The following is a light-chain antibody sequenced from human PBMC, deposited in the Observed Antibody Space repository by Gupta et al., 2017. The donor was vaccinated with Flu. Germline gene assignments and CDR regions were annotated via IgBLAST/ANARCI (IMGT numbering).Light chain of an antibody. Sequence: QSVLTQPPSASGTPGQRVTISCSGSSSNIGSNTVNWYQQVPGTAPKLLIYSNNQRPSGVPDRFPGSKSGTSASLAISGLQSEDEADYYCAAWDDSLNGGVFGGGTKLTVL. CDR2: SNN. CDR1: SSNIGSNT. J-gene: IGLJ2*01. V-gene: IGLV1-44*01. CDR3: AAWDDSLNGGV.